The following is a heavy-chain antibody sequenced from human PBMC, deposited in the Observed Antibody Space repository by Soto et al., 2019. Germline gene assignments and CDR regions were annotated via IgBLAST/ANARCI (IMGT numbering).Heavy chain of an antibody. J-gene: IGHJ5*01. CDR1: GYTFTSYA. CDR2: INAGNGNT. V-gene: IGHV1-3*01. Sequence: ASVKVSCKASGYTFTSYAMHWVRQAPGQRLDWMGWINAGNGNTKYSQKFQGRVTITRDTSASTAYMELSSLRSEDTAVYYFATAATVSWTIDWFDSWGQGTLVTVSS. D-gene: IGHD4-17*01. CDR3: ATAATVSWTIDWFDS.